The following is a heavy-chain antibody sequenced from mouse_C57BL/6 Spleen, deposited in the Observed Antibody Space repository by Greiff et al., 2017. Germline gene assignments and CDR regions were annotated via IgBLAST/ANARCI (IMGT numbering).Heavy chain of an antibody. D-gene: IGHD3-3*01. CDR2: IHPTSGST. CDR3: ARTGTDYFDG. V-gene: IGHV1-64*01. Sequence: VQLQQPGAELVKPGASVKLSCKASGYTFTSYWMHWVKQRPGQGLEWIGMIHPTSGSTNYNERFKSKATLTVDKSSSTAYMQLSSLTSEDSAVYYCARTGTDYFDGWGQGATLTVSS. CDR1: GYTFTSYW. J-gene: IGHJ2*01.